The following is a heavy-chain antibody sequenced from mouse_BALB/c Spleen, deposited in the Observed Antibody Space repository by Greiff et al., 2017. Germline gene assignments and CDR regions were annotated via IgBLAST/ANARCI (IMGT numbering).Heavy chain of an antibody. CDR2: INPYNDGT. D-gene: IGHD2-3*01. CDR3: ARSDGYYYYAMDY. V-gene: IGHV1-14*01. J-gene: IGHJ4*01. Sequence: EVKLVESGPELVKPGASVKMSCKASGYTFTSYVMHWVKQKPGQGLEWIGYINPYNDGTKYNEKFKGKATLTSDKSSSTAYMELSSLTSEDSAVYYCARSDGYYYYAMDYWGQGTSVTVSS. CDR1: GYTFTSYV.